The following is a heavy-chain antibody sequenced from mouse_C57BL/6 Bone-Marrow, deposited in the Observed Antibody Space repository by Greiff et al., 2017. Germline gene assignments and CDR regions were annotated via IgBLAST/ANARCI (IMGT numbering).Heavy chain of an antibody. CDR2: IDPENGDT. CDR3: TTGYDGPWFAY. V-gene: IGHV14-4*01. J-gene: IGHJ3*01. CDR1: GFNIKDDY. Sequence: VQLQQSGAELVRPGASVKLSCTASGFNIKDDYMHWVKQRPEQGLEWIGWIDPENGDTESASKFQGKATITADTSSNTAYLQLSSLTSEDTAVYYCTTGYDGPWFAYWGQGTLVTVSA. D-gene: IGHD2-12*01.